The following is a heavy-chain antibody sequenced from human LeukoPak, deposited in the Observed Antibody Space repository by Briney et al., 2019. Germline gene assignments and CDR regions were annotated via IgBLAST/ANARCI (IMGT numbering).Heavy chain of an antibody. D-gene: IGHD6-19*01. Sequence: GRSLRLSCAASGFTFSSYGMHWVRQAPGKGLEWVAFIRYDGSNTYYAASVKGRFTISRDNSRNTLYLQMNSLRAGDTAVYYCARDPNSSGWYPWFDSWGQGTLVTVSS. J-gene: IGHJ5*01. CDR1: GFTFSSYG. CDR3: ARDPNSSGWYPWFDS. CDR2: IRYDGSNT. V-gene: IGHV3-33*01.